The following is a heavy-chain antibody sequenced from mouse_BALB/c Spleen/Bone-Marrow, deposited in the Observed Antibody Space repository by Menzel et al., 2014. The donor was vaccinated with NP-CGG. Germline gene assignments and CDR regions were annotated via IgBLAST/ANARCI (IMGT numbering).Heavy chain of an antibody. D-gene: IGHD1-2*01. CDR2: ISSGGGST. Sequence: VQLKESGGGLVKPGGSLKLSCAASGFAFSSYDMSWVRQTPEKRLEWVAYISSGGGSTYYPDTVKGRFTISRDNAKNTLYLQMGSLKSEDTAMYYCARQGYGYVDFDVWGAGTTVTVSS. CDR3: ARQGYGYVDFDV. CDR1: GFAFSSYD. V-gene: IGHV5-12-1*01. J-gene: IGHJ1*01.